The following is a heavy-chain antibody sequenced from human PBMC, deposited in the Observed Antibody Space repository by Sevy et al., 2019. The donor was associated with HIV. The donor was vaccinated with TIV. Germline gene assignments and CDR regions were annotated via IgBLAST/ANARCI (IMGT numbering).Heavy chain of an antibody. CDR2: IKSKNDGGTT. CDR1: GFTFSNAW. Sequence: GGSLRLSCAASGFTFSNAWMNWVRQAPGKGLEWVGRIKSKNDGGTTDHSAPVKERLTISRDDAKNMLYLQLNSLKAEDTAVYYCTTDPYDSGSGLQPYFDYWGQGTLVTVSS. CDR3: TTDPYDSGSGLQPYFDY. J-gene: IGHJ4*02. V-gene: IGHV3-15*07. D-gene: IGHD3-10*01.